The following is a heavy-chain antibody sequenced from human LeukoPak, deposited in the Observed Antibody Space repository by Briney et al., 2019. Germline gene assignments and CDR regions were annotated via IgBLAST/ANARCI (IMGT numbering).Heavy chain of an antibody. CDR3: ARETSVAGSDY. CDR1: GYRFTSYW. V-gene: IGHV5-51*01. J-gene: IGHJ4*02. Sequence: GESLKISCKASGYRFTSYWIGWVRQMPGKGLEWMGIIYPGDSDTRYSPSFQGQVTISADKSISTAYLQWSSLKASDTAMYYCARETSVAGSDYWGQGTLVTVSS. CDR2: IYPGDSDT. D-gene: IGHD6-19*01.